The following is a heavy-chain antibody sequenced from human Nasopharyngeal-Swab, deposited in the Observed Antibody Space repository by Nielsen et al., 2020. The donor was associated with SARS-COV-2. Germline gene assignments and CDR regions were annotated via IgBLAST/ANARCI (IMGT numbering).Heavy chain of an antibody. CDR2: ISGSGGST. D-gene: IGHD3-22*01. J-gene: IGHJ4*02. CDR1: GFTFSSYA. V-gene: IGHV3-23*01. CDR3: AKIPYDSSGFPQDYFDY. Sequence: LSLTCAASGFTFSSYAMSWVRQAPGKGLEWVSAISGSGGSTYYADSVKGRFTISRDNSKNTLYLQMNSLRAEDTAVYYCAKIPYDSSGFPQDYFDYWGQGTLVTVSS.